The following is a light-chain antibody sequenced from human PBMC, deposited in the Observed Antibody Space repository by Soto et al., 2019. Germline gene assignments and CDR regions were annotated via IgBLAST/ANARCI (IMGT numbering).Light chain of an antibody. CDR2: DAS. Sequence: EIVLTQSPATLSLSPGERATLSCRASQSVSRYLAWYQQKPGQAPRLLIYDASNRAAGIPARFSGSGSGTHFTLTISRLEPGDFAVYYCQHFGGTTFTFGQGTRLEIK. V-gene: IGKV3-11*01. CDR1: QSVSRY. CDR3: QHFGGTTFT. J-gene: IGKJ5*01.